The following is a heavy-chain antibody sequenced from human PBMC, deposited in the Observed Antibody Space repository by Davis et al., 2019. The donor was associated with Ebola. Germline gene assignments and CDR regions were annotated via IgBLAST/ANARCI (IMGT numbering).Heavy chain of an antibody. CDR1: GGTFSSYA. J-gene: IGHJ6*02. Sequence: AASVKVSCKASGGTFSSYAISWVRQAPGQGLEWMGRIIPILGIANYAQKFQGRVTITADKSTSTAYMELSSLRSEDTAVYYCARGGYCSGGSCYNYYYYYSMDVWGQGTTVTVSS. D-gene: IGHD2-15*01. V-gene: IGHV1-69*04. CDR3: ARGGYCSGGSCYNYYYYYSMDV. CDR2: IIPILGIA.